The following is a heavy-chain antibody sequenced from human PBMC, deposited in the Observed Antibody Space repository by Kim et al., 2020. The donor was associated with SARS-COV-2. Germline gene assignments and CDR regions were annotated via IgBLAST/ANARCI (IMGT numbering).Heavy chain of an antibody. D-gene: IGHD1-26*01. V-gene: IGHV4-39*01. CDR2: IYYSGST. J-gene: IGHJ4*02. Sequence: SETLSLTCTVSGGSISSSSYYWGWIRQPPGKGLEWIGSIYYSGSTYYNPSLKSRVTISVDTSKNQFSLKLSSVTAADTAVYYCARHPWWEPLYYFDYWGQGTLVTVSS. CDR1: GGSISSSSYY. CDR3: ARHPWWEPLYYFDY.